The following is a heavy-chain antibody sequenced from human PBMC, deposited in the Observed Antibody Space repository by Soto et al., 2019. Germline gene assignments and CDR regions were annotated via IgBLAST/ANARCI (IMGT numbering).Heavy chain of an antibody. CDR1: GGTFSSYT. Sequence: QVQLVQSGAEVKKPGSSVKVSCKASGGTFSSYTISWVRQAPGQGLEWMGRIIPILGIANYAQKFQGRVTITADKSTSTAYMELSSLRSEDTAVSYCASLYYYGSGSSDYWGQGTLVTVSS. J-gene: IGHJ4*02. V-gene: IGHV1-69*02. D-gene: IGHD3-10*01. CDR3: ASLYYYGSGSSDY. CDR2: IIPILGIA.